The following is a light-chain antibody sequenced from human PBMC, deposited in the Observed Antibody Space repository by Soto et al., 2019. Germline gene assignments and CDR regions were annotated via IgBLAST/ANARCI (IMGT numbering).Light chain of an antibody. Sequence: EIVLTQSPATLSLSPGQSATLSCRASQSISSYLAWYQQKPGQAPRLLIYDASNRATGIPARFSGSGSGTDFTLTISSLEPEDFGVYYCQQRYDWRSFGGGTKVEIK. CDR2: DAS. V-gene: IGKV3-11*01. CDR3: QQRYDWRS. J-gene: IGKJ4*01. CDR1: QSISSY.